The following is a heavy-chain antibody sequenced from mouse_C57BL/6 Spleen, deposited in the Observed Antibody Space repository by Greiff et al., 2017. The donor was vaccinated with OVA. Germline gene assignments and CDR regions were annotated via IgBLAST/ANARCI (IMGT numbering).Heavy chain of an antibody. CDR2: IDPANGNT. J-gene: IGHJ2*01. CDR1: GFTFKNTY. V-gene: IGHV14-3*01. D-gene: IGHD2-10*02. Sequence: EVQLQESVAELVRPGASVKLSCTASGFTFKNTYMHWVKQRPEQGLEWIGRIDPANGNTKYAPKFQGKATITADTSSNTAYLQLSSLTSEDTAIYYCAYDLDDFDYWGQGTTLTVSS. CDR3: AYDLDDFDY.